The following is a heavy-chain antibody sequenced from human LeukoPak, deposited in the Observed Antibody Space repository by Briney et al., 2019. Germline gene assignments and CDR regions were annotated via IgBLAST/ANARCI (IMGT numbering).Heavy chain of an antibody. CDR1: GVSISGSNW. V-gene: IGHV4-4*02. CDR3: ARLSSSGYYPDY. J-gene: IGHJ4*02. D-gene: IGHD3-22*01. Sequence: SGTLSLTCAVSGVSISGSNWWSWVRQPPGKGLEWIGQIYHSGTTDYNPSLKSRVTISVDTSKNQFSLKLSSVTAADTAVYYCARLSSSGYYPDYWGQGTLVTVSS. CDR2: IYHSGTT.